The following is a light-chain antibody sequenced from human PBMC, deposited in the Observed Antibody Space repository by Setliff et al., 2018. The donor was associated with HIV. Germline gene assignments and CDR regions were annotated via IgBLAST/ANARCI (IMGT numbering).Light chain of an antibody. V-gene: IGLV2-11*01. J-gene: IGLJ1*01. Sequence: QSVLTQPRPVSGSPGQSVTLSCTGSSSDVGAYNYVSWYQQYPGKAPKLVIYDVSKRPSGVPDRFSGSKSGDTASLTISGLQSEDEADYYCCSYAGTYTYIFGSGTRSPS. CDR1: SSDVGAYNY. CDR2: DVS. CDR3: CSYAGTYTYI.